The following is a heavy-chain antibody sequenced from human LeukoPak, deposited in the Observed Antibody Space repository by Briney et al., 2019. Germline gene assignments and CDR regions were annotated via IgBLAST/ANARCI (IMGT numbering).Heavy chain of an antibody. CDR2: IRYDGSNK. CDR3: AKCRGTGATKSPADDY. V-gene: IGHV3-30*02. CDR1: GFTFSSYG. Sequence: GGSLRLSCAASGFTFSSYGMHWVRQAPGKGLEWVAFIRYDGSNKYYADSVKGRFTISRDNSKNTLYLQMNSLRAEDTAVYYCAKCRGTGATKSPADDYWGQGTLVTVSS. J-gene: IGHJ4*02. D-gene: IGHD5-24*01.